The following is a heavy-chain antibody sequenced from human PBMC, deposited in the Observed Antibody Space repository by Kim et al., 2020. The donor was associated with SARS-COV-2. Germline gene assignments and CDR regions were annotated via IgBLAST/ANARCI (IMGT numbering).Heavy chain of an antibody. Sequence: SETLSLTCAVYGGSFSGYYWSWIRQPPGKGLEWIGEINHSGSTNYNPSLKSRVTISVDTSKNQFSLKLSSVTAADTAVYYCARGLWAVAGTFDYWGQGT. CDR3: ARGLWAVAGTFDY. CDR2: INHSGST. D-gene: IGHD6-19*01. CDR1: GGSFSGYY. V-gene: IGHV4-34*01. J-gene: IGHJ4*02.